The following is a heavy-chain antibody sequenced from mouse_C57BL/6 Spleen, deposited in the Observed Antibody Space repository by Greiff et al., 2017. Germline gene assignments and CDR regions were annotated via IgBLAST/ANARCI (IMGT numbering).Heavy chain of an antibody. D-gene: IGHD1-1*01. Sequence: QVQLKQSGAELVKPGASVKISCKASGYAFSSYWMNWVKQRPGKGLEWIGQIYPGDGDTNYNGKFKGKATLTADKSSSTAYMQLSSLTSEDSAVYFCARGRNGNYFDYWGQGTTLTVSS. V-gene: IGHV1-80*01. CDR2: IYPGDGDT. CDR1: GYAFSSYW. CDR3: ARGRNGNYFDY. J-gene: IGHJ2*01.